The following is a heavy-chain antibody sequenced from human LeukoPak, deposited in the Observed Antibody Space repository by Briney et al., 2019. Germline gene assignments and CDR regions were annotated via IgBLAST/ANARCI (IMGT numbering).Heavy chain of an antibody. CDR2: ISGSGVST. V-gene: IGHV3-23*01. Sequence: ASVKVSCKASGGTFSSYAMSWVRQAPGKGLEWVSVISGSGVSTYYADSVKGRFTISRDNSKNTLFLQMNGLRAEDTAVYYCAREVYGGIDYWGQGTLVTVSS. J-gene: IGHJ4*02. D-gene: IGHD4-23*01. CDR3: AREVYGGIDY. CDR1: GGTFSSYA.